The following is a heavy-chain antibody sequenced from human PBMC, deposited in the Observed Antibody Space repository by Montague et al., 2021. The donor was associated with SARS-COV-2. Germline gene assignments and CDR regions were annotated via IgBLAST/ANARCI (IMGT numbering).Heavy chain of an antibody. D-gene: IGHD6-6*01. CDR3: ARMALASSSSDFDY. V-gene: IGHV4-4*02. J-gene: IGHJ4*02. CDR2: IYHSGST. CDR1: GGSISSSNW. Sequence: SETLSLTCAVSGGSISSSNWWSWVRQPLGKGLEWIGEIYHSGSTNYNPSLKSRVTISVEKSKNRFSLKLSSVTAADTAVYYCARMALASSSSDFDYWGQGTLVTVSS.